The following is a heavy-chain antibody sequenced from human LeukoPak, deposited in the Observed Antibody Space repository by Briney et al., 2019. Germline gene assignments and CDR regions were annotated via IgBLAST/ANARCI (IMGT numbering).Heavy chain of an antibody. Sequence: GGSLRLSCAASGFTFSSYAMSWVRQAPGKGLEWVSAISGSGGSTYYADSVKGRFTISRDNSKSTLYLQMNSLRAEDTAVYYCAKGKYYDILTGYKYYFDYWGQGTLVTVSS. CDR3: AKGKYYDILTGYKYYFDY. CDR1: GFTFSSYA. D-gene: IGHD3-9*01. V-gene: IGHV3-23*01. CDR2: ISGSGGST. J-gene: IGHJ4*02.